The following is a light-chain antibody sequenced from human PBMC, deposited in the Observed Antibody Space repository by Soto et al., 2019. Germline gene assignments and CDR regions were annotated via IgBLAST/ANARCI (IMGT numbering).Light chain of an antibody. CDR3: CSYAGSYTV. CDR1: SSDVGGYNY. Sequence: QSALTQPRSVSGSPGQSLTISCTGTSSDVGGYNYVSWYQQHPGKAPKLMIYDVSKRPSGVPDRFSGSKSGNTASLTISGLQAEDEADYYCCSYAGSYTVFGGGTKLTVL. V-gene: IGLV2-11*01. CDR2: DVS. J-gene: IGLJ2*01.